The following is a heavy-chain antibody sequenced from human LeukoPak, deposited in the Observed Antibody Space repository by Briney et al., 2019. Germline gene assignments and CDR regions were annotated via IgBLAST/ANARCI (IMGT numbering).Heavy chain of an antibody. J-gene: IGHJ4*02. CDR1: GFTFSDYY. CDR2: ISSSGSTI. V-gene: IGHV3-11*01. Sequence: GGSLRLSCAASGFTFSDYYMSWIRQAPGKGLEWVSYISSSGSTIYYADSVKGRFTISGDNANNSLYLQMNSLRAEDTAVYYCARDPPYAPPDYWGQGTLVTVSS. CDR3: ARDPPYAPPDY.